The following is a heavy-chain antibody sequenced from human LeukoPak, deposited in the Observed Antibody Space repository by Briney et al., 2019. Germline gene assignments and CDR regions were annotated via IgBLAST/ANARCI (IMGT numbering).Heavy chain of an antibody. Sequence: GASVKVSCKASGYTFTGYYMHWVRQAPGQGLEWMGWINPSGGSTSYAQKFQGRVTMTRDMSTSTVYMELSSLRSEDTAVYYCARGHNSRNWFDPWGQGTLVTVSS. CDR1: GYTFTGYY. V-gene: IGHV1-46*01. J-gene: IGHJ5*02. CDR2: INPSGGST. D-gene: IGHD4-23*01. CDR3: ARGHNSRNWFDP.